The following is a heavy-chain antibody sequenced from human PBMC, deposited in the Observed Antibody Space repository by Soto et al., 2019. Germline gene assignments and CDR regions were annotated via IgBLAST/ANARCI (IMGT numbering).Heavy chain of an antibody. V-gene: IGHV5-51*01. Sequence: PGESLKISCKGSGYSFNNYWIGWVRQMPGKGLDWMGIIYPDDSDTRYSPSFQGQVTISADKSISTAYLQWSSLKASDTAMFYCARVKWNLWPYDYWGPGSPVTVSS. D-gene: IGHD1-7*01. CDR2: IYPDDSDT. CDR1: GYSFNNYW. CDR3: ARVKWNLWPYDY. J-gene: IGHJ4*02.